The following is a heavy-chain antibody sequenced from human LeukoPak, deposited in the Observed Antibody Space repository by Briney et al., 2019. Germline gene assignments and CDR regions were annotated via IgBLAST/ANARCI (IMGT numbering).Heavy chain of an antibody. CDR2: ISGSGGST. CDR1: GFTFSSYA. J-gene: IGHJ4*02. V-gene: IGHV3-23*01. Sequence: GGSLRLSCAASGFTFSSYAMSWVRQAPGKGLEWVSAISGSGGSTYYADSVKGRFTISRDNSKNTLYLQMNSLRAEDTAVYYCAKPGTYYYDSSGYPNWRQRTLVTVSS. CDR3: AKPGTYYYDSSGYPN. D-gene: IGHD3-22*01.